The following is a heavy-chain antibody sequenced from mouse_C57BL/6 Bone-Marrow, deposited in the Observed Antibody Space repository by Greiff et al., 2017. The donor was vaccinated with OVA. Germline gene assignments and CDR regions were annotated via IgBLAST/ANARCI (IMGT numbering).Heavy chain of an antibody. Sequence: VQRVESGPGLVAPSQSLSITCTVSGFSLTSYAISWVRQPPGKGLEWLGVIWTGGGTNYNSALKSRLSISKDNSKSQVFLKMNSLQTDDTARYYCARSGGSSYLWYFDVWGTGTTVTVSS. D-gene: IGHD1-1*01. CDR2: IWTGGGT. CDR3: ARSGGSSYLWYFDV. J-gene: IGHJ1*03. CDR1: GFSLTSYA. V-gene: IGHV2-9-1*01.